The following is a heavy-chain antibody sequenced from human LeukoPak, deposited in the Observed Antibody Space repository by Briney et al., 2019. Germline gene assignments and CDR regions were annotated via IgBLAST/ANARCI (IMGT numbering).Heavy chain of an antibody. D-gene: IGHD6-13*01. CDR2: FGAGGDT. CDR1: GFTFSSYD. Sequence: GGSLRLSCVASGFTFSSYDMHWVRQAAGGGLEWVSAFGAGGDTYYPGSVKGRFTISRDDAKNFLYLQMHSLRAGDTAVYYCARGGWSHNSRYFDPWGQGTLVTVSS. CDR3: ARGGWSHNSRYFDP. J-gene: IGHJ5*02. V-gene: IGHV3-13*04.